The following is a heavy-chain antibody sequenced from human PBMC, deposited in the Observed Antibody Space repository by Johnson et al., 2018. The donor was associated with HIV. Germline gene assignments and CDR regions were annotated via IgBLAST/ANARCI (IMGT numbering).Heavy chain of an antibody. V-gene: IGHV3-66*02. J-gene: IGHJ3*02. CDR3: ARDGRDLATRGGFDI. CDR1: GITVNTNY. D-gene: IGHD5-24*01. CDR2: IFSVGNT. Sequence: VQLVESGGGLVQSGGSLRLSCAASGITVNTNYMSWVRRAPGKGLEWVSVIFSVGNTYYAASVKGRFTISRDNSKNMLYLQMNSLRPEGTAVYYGARDGRDLATRGGFDIWGPGTVVTVSS.